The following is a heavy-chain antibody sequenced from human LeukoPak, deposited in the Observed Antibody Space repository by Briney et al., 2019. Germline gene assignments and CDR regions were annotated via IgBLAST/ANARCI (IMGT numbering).Heavy chain of an antibody. Sequence: GGSLRLSCAASGFTSNNYAMSWVRQAPGKGLEWVSAISGSGDSTYYADSVKGRFTISRDNSKNTLNLHMNSLRAEDTAVYYCAKEVTVTKVSVTLMIDYWGQGTLVTVSS. CDR3: AKEVTVTKVSVTLMIDY. J-gene: IGHJ4*02. D-gene: IGHD4-11*01. V-gene: IGHV3-23*01. CDR1: GFTSNNYA. CDR2: ISGSGDST.